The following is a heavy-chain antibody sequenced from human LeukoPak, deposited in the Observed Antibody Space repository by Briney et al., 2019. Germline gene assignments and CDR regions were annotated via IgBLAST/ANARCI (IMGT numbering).Heavy chain of an antibody. V-gene: IGHV3-7*05. D-gene: IGHD1-26*01. CDR1: GFTFSSYW. Sequence: GGSLRPSCAASGFTFSSYWMIWVRQAPGKGLEWVANIQQDGSEKYYVDSVKGRFTISRDNAKNSLYLQMNSLRAEDTAVYYCARNPPRYFNWGQGTPVTVSS. CDR3: ARNPPRYFN. CDR2: IQQDGSEK. J-gene: IGHJ4*02.